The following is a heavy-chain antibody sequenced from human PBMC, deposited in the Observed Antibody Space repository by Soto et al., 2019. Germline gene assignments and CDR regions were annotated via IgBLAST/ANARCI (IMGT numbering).Heavy chain of an antibody. V-gene: IGHV1-18*04. CDR2: ISAQSVNT. CDR1: GYSFTSYS. CDR3: ASGYSYGYFDY. J-gene: IGHJ4*02. Sequence: ASVKVSCKASGYSFTSYSISWVRQAPGQGLEWMGWISAQSVNTNYAQKLQGRVTMTTDTSTSTAYMELRSLRSDDTAVYYCASGYSYGYFDYWGQGTLVTVSA. D-gene: IGHD5-18*01.